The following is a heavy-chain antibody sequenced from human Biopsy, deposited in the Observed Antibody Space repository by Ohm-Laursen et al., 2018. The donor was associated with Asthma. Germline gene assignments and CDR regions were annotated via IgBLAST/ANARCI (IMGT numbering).Heavy chain of an antibody. D-gene: IGHD6-19*01. CDR3: ARCQVGYSSGWSLLLKKIYYSGMDV. CDR2: IMTVFGTT. Sequence: SSVKVSCKAPGGTLSNFAISWVRQAPGQGLEWLGGIMTVFGTTNYAQKVQGRVTITADESTSTAYMEVTSLRSEDTAIYYCARCQVGYSSGWSLLLKKIYYSGMDVWGQGTAVTVSS. CDR1: GGTLSNFA. J-gene: IGHJ6*02. V-gene: IGHV1-69*01.